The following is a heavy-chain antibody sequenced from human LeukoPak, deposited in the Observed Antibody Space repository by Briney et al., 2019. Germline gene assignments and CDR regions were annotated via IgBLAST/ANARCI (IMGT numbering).Heavy chain of an antibody. CDR3: ASIVGGYYPPVEAFDI. CDR2: VSSDGSSI. D-gene: IGHD3-3*01. V-gene: IGHV3-74*01. J-gene: IGHJ3*02. Sequence: AGGSLRLSCAASGFAFSGFWVHWVRQAPGKGLVWVSRVSSDGSSISYADSVKGRFSISRDNAKKTLYLQMNSLRAEDTAVYYCASIVGGYYPPVEAFDIWGQGIMVTVSS. CDR1: GFAFSGFW.